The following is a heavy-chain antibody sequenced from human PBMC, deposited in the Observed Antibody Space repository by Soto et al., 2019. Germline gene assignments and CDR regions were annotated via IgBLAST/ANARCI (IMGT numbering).Heavy chain of an antibody. J-gene: IGHJ6*02. V-gene: IGHV3-48*03. D-gene: IGHD1-26*01. CDR1: GFTFSNYD. CDR2: ITSPSTDI. CDR3: ARDFGALGAFA. Sequence: GGSLRLSCAASGFTFSNYDMAWVRQAPGKGLEWIAYITSPSTDIYYADSVKGRFTISRDNGKNSVYLQMNSLRGDDTAVYYCARDFGALGAFAWGQGTTVTVSS.